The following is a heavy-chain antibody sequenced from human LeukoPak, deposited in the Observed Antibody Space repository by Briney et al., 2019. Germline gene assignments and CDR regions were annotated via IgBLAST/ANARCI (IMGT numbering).Heavy chain of an antibody. CDR3: ARDPISGTASGSFDY. CDR1: GFTFSSYA. D-gene: IGHD2-21*02. V-gene: IGHV3-30-3*01. Sequence: AVSLRLSCAASGFTFSSYAMHWVRQAPGKGLEWVAVISYDGSNKYYADSVKGRFTISRDNSKTTLYLQMNSLSAEDTAVYSCARDPISGTASGSFDYWGQGTLVTVSS. J-gene: IGHJ4*02. CDR2: ISYDGSNK.